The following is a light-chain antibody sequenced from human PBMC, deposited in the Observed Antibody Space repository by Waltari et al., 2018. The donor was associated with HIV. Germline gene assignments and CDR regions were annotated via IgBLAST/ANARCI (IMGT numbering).Light chain of an antibody. J-gene: IGKJ1*01. Sequence: EIVMMQSPATLSVSPGERATLSCRASQSVSTNLAWYQQKPGQAPRLLISEASTRATGIPARFSGSGSGTDFTLTISRLEPEDFAVYYCQQCGTSPRTFGQGTKVEIK. V-gene: IGKV3D-15*02. CDR2: EAS. CDR1: QSVSTN. CDR3: QQCGTSPRT.